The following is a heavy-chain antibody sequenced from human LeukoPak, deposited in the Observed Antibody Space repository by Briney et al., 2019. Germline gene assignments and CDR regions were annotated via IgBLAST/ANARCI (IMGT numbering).Heavy chain of an antibody. CDR2: ISAYNGNT. D-gene: IGHD1-26*01. J-gene: IGHJ5*02. Sequence: ASVKVSCKASGYTFTSYGISWVRQAPGQGLEWMGWISAYNGNTNYAQKLQGRVTMTTDTSTSTAYMELRSLRSDDTAVYYCARLTQWEPGFWWFDPWGQGTLVTVSS. CDR1: GYTFTSYG. V-gene: IGHV1-18*01. CDR3: ARLTQWEPGFWWFDP.